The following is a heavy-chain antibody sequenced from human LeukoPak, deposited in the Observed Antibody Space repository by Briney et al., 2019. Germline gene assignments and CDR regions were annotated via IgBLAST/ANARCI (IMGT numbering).Heavy chain of an antibody. D-gene: IGHD3-22*01. V-gene: IGHV4-30-4*01. CDR1: GGSISSGDYY. J-gene: IGHJ5*02. Sequence: SQTLSLTCTVSGGSISSGDYYWSWIRQPPGKGLEWIGNTYYSGSTYYNPSLKSRVTISVDTSKNQFSLKLRSVTAADTPVYYCARDHRYSDTSAFVPWGQGTLVTVSS. CDR2: TYYSGST. CDR3: ARDHRYSDTSAFVP.